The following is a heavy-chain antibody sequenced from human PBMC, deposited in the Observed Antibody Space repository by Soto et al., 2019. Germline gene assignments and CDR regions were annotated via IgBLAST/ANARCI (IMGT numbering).Heavy chain of an antibody. V-gene: IGHV1-8*02. CDR3: ARRPGGGDFNY. CDR2: XNPNSXNT. J-gene: IGHJ4*02. CDR1: GCTFTSYD. Sequence: XSVKVSCKASGCTFTSYDINWVRQATGQWLEWMGWXNPNSXNTGYARKFQXXVTVTRNXXISKDYMELSSLRSEDTAVYYCARRPGGGDFNYWGQGTLVTVSS. D-gene: IGHD2-21*01.